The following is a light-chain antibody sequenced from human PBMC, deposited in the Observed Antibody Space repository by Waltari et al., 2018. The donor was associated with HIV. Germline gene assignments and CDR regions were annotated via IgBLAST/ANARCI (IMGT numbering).Light chain of an antibody. V-gene: IGKV1-39*01. Sequence: DIQMTQSQSSLSASLGDRVTITCRASESINKYLNWYQHKHGKAPVLLIYAASSLQSGVPSRFSGSGSGTDFTLTINSLQPEDFATYSCQQTYSTPWTFGQGTKVEI. CDR3: QQTYSTPWT. CDR2: AAS. J-gene: IGKJ1*01. CDR1: ESINKY.